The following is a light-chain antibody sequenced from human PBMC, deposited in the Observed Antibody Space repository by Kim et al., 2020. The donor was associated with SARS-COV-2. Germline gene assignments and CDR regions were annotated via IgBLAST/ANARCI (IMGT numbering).Light chain of an antibody. CDR2: DAS. J-gene: IGKJ4*01. CDR1: QGNSSA. V-gene: IGKV1-13*02. Sequence: ASVGDRVTITWRASQGNSSALAWYQQKPGKAPKLLIYDASRLESGVPSRFSGSGSGTDFTLTISSLQPEDFATYYCQQFNSYLLAVGGGTKVDIK. CDR3: QQFNSYLLA.